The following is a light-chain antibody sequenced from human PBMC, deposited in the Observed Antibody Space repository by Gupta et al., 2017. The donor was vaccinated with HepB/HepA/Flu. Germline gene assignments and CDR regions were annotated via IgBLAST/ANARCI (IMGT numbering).Light chain of an antibody. CDR2: DAS. J-gene: IGKJ3*01. CDR1: QSVSSY. CDR3: QQRSNWPSGT. V-gene: IGKV3-11*01. Sequence: EIVLTQSPATLSLSPGERATLSCRASQSVSSYLAWYQQKPGQAPRLLIYDASNRATGIPARFSGSGSGTDLTLTISSQEPEDFAVYYCQQRSNWPSGTFGLGTKVVIK.